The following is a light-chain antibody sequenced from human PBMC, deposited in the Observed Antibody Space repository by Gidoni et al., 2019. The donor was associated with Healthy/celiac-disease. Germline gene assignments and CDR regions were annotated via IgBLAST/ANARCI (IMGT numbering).Light chain of an antibody. V-gene: IGKV1-5*03. J-gene: IGKJ1*01. CDR3: QRYNRYPWT. CDR2: KAS. Sequence: DIQMTQSPSTLSASVGDRVTITCRASQSISSWLAWYQQKPGKATKLLIYKASSLESGVPSRFSGSGSGTEFTLTISSLQPDDFATYYCQRYNRYPWTFGQGTKVEIK. CDR1: QSISSW.